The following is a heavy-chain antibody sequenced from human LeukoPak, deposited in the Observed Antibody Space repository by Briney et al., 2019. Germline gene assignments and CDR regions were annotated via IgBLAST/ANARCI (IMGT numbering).Heavy chain of an antibody. CDR2: ISYDGSNK. CDR3: ARDPYCSSTSCYFEADY. V-gene: IGHV3-30-3*01. CDR1: GFTFSSYA. D-gene: IGHD2-2*01. Sequence: TGRSLRLSCAASGFTFSSYAMHWVRQAPGKGLEWVAVISYDGSNKYYADSVKGRFTISRDNSKNTLYLQMNSLRAEDTAVYYCARDPYCSSTSCYFEADYWGQGTLVTVSS. J-gene: IGHJ4*02.